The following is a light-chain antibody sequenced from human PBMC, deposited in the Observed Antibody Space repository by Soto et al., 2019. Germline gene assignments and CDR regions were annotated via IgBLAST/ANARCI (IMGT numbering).Light chain of an antibody. CDR3: QQYNNWPPVT. Sequence: EIVMTQSPATLSVSLGERATLSCRASQSVSNNLAWYQQKPGQTPRLLIYGASTRATGIPVRFSGSGSGTEFTLTISSLQSEDFAVYYCQQYNNWPPVTFVQGTKLEIK. CDR1: QSVSNN. CDR2: GAS. V-gene: IGKV3-15*01. J-gene: IGKJ2*01.